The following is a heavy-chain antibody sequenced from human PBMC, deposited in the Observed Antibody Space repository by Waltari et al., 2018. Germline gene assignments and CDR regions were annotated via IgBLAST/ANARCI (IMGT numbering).Heavy chain of an antibody. CDR3: ARDQGVVGAPPNDY. CDR2: INAGNGNT. V-gene: IGHV1-3*01. D-gene: IGHD1-26*01. CDR1: GYTFTSYA. J-gene: IGHJ4*02. Sequence: QVQLVQSGAEVKKPGASVKVSCKASGYTFTSYAMHWVRQAPGQRLEWMGWINAGNGNTKYSQKFQGRVTMTTDTSTSTAYMELRSLRSDDTAVYYCARDQGVVGAPPNDYWGQGTLVTVSS.